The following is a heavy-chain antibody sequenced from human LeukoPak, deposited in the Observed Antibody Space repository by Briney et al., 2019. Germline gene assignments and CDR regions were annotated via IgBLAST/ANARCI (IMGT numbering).Heavy chain of an antibody. D-gene: IGHD2-2*01. CDR1: GFTFSSYG. CDR2: IRYDGSNK. CDR3: AKDRRVPAAMSFDY. V-gene: IGHV3-30*02. J-gene: IGHJ4*02. Sequence: PGGSLRLSCAASGFTFSSYGMHWVRQAPGKGLEWVAFIRYDGSNKYYADSVKGRFTISRYNSKNTLYLQMNSLRAEDTAVYYCAKDRRVPAAMSFDYWGQGTLVTVSS.